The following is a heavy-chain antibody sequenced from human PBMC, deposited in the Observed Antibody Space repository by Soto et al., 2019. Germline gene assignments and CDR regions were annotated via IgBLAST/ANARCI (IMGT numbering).Heavy chain of an antibody. V-gene: IGHV4-30-4*01. D-gene: IGHD3-22*01. CDR3: ATVPTYYYDRSGYANAFDM. CDR2: IYYSGST. J-gene: IGHJ3*02. CDR1: GGSINSGDYY. Sequence: QVQLQESGPGLVKPSQTLSLTCTVSGGSINSGDYYWSWIRQPPGKGLEWIGYIYYSGSTYHNPSLNSRINISVDTSKNQFSLKLISVTAADTAVYYCATVPTYYYDRSGYANAFDMWGQGAMVTVSS.